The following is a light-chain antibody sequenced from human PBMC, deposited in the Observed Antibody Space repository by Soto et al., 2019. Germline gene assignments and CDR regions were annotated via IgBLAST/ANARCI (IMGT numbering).Light chain of an antibody. V-gene: IGKV3-20*01. Sequence: EIVLTQSPGTLSLSPGERATLSCRASQSVSSSYLAWYQQKPGQAPRLLIYHASSRATGIPDRFSGSGSGTDFALTISRLEPEDFAVFYCQQYSTSPWTLGQGTRVDIK. CDR3: QQYSTSPWT. J-gene: IGKJ1*01. CDR2: HAS. CDR1: QSVSSSY.